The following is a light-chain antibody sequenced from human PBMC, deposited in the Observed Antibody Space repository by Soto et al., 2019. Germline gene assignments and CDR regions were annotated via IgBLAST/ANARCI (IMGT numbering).Light chain of an antibody. J-gene: IGLJ1*01. CDR1: SSDVGGYDY. V-gene: IGLV2-14*01. CDR2: EVS. Sequence: QPVLTQPGSVSGSPGQSITIYCTGTSSDVGGYDYVSWYQLHPGKAPKLMVFEVSNRPSGVSYRFSGSKSGNTASLTISGLQAEDEADYFCSSYSISTAYLFGTGTEVTVL. CDR3: SSYSISTAYL.